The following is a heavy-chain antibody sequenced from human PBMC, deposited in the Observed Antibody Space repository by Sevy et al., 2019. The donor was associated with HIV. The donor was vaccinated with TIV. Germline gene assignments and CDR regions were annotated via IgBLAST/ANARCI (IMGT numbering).Heavy chain of an antibody. CDR3: AKGSTSSSGVGYFDY. J-gene: IGHJ4*02. Sequence: GGSLRLSCAASGFTFSSYAMSWVRQAPGKGLEWVSVISGNGGYTYYADSVKGRFTISRDTSKKTLYLQMNRLRAEDTAVYYCAKGSTSSSGVGYFDYWGQGTLVTVSS. CDR2: ISGNGGYT. CDR1: GFTFSSYA. V-gene: IGHV3-23*01. D-gene: IGHD2-2*01.